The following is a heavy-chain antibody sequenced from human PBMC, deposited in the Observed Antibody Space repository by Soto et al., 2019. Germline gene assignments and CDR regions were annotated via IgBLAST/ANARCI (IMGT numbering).Heavy chain of an antibody. CDR3: ARTRGVNCRTYCGYFDD. Sequence: QVQLVQSGAEVKKPGSSVKVSCKSSGGSFSNYPITWVRQAPGQGLEWMGAIIPVFDTAKYVDKFQGRVTITADASATTAYMEMSSMRSEDTAVYYCARTRGVNCRTYCGYFDDWGQGTLVAVSS. J-gene: IGHJ4*02. D-gene: IGHD1-26*01. CDR1: GGSFSNYP. V-gene: IGHV1-69*01. CDR2: IIPVFDTA.